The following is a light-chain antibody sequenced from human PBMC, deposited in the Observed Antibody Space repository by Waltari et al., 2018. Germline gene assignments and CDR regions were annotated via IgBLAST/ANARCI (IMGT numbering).Light chain of an antibody. V-gene: IGKV3-20*01. Sequence: EIVLMQSPGTLSLSPGDRATLSCRASESVPSGYLAWYQQKPGQAPRLLIFGASSGATGVPDRFSGSESGTDFTLTISRLEPEDFAVYYCQQYGSLPWTFGQGTKVEIK. CDR1: ESVPSGY. CDR3: QQYGSLPWT. J-gene: IGKJ1*01. CDR2: GAS.